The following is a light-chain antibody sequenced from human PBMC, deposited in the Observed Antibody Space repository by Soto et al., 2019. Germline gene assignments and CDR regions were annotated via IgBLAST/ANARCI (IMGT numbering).Light chain of an antibody. V-gene: IGKV1-27*01. CDR3: QNYNGAPWT. CDR2: AAS. CDR1: QGISLN. Sequence: EIQMTQSPSSLSPSVGARVTITCRASQGISLNLVWYHQKPGTVPKLLIFAASTLQSGVPSRFSGSGSGTDFTLTISSLQPEDVATYYCQNYNGAPWTFGQGTKVEIK. J-gene: IGKJ1*01.